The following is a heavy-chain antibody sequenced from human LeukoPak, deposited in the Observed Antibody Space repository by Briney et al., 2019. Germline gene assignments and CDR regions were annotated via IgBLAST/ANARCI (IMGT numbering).Heavy chain of an antibody. Sequence: PGGSLRLSCAASGFTFSSYWMHWVRQAPGKGLVWVSRINSDGSSTSYADSVKGRFTISRDNAKNTLYLQMNSLRAEDTAVYYCARALTLRITMATLDWFDPWGQGTLVTVSS. D-gene: IGHD3-10*01. V-gene: IGHV3-74*01. CDR3: ARALTLRITMATLDWFDP. CDR1: GFTFSSYW. CDR2: INSDGSST. J-gene: IGHJ5*02.